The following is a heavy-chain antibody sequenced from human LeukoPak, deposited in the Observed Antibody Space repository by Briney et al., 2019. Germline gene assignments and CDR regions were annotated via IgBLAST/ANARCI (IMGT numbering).Heavy chain of an antibody. CDR3: ARRSYGGKDFDY. CDR2: IYPGDSDT. J-gene: IGHJ4*02. Sequence: GESLKISCRVSGYSFTSYWINWVRQMPGKGLEWMGIIYPGDSDTKYSPSFQGQVTISADKSINTAYLQWSSLKASDTAMYYCARRSYGGKDFDYWGQGTLVTVSS. V-gene: IGHV5-51*01. D-gene: IGHD4-23*01. CDR1: GYSFTSYW.